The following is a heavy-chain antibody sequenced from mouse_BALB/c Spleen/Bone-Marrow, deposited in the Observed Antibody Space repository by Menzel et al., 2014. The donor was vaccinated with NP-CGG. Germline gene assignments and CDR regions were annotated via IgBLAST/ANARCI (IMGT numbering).Heavy chain of an antibody. V-gene: IGHV14-3*02. CDR3: AMYYYGSSLFAY. Sequence: VQLQQSGAELVKPGASVKLSCTASGFNIKDTYMHWVKQRPEQGLEWIGRIDPANGNTKYDPKFQGKATITADTSSNTAYLQLSSLTSEDTAVYYCAMYYYGSSLFAYWGQGPLVTVSA. CDR2: IDPANGNT. D-gene: IGHD1-1*01. J-gene: IGHJ3*01. CDR1: GFNIKDTY.